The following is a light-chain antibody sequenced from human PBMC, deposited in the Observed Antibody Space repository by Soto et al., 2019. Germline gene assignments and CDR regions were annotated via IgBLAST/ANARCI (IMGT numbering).Light chain of an antibody. CDR1: ESVSKTY. CDR2: GVS. J-gene: IGKJ1*01. V-gene: IGKV3-20*01. CDR3: QQYGTLPWT. Sequence: EIVLTQSPGTLSLSPGERATLSCRASESVSKTYLAWYQQKPGQAPRLLMFGVSSRATGIPDRFSGSGSGTDVTLTISRLEPGDFAVYYWQQYGTLPWTFGQGTKVEIK.